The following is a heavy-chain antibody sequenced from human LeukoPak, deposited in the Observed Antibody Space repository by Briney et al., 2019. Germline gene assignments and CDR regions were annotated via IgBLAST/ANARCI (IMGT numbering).Heavy chain of an antibody. V-gene: IGHV3-21*01. CDR1: GFTFSSYS. D-gene: IGHD3-9*01. CDR2: ISSSSSYI. Sequence: PGGSLRLSCAASGFTFSSYSMDWVRQAPGKGLEWVSSISSSSSYIYYADSVKGRFAISRDNAKNSLYLQMNSLRAEDTAVYYCARDFDWFPLGYWGQGTLVTVSS. CDR3: ARDFDWFPLGY. J-gene: IGHJ4*02.